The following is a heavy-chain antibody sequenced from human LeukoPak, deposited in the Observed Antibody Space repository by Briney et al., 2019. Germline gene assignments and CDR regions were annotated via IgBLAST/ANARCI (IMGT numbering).Heavy chain of an antibody. CDR3: ARHLDTGYNKEFDS. D-gene: IGHD5-24*01. V-gene: IGHV5-10-1*01. CDR1: GYSFTIYW. Sequence: GESLKISCKGSGYSFTIYWISWVRQMPGKGLEWMGRIDPSDSYTNYSPSFQGHVTISADKSLSTAYLQWSSLKASDTAMYYCARHLDTGYNKEFDSRGQGTLVTVSS. CDR2: IDPSDSYT. J-gene: IGHJ5*01.